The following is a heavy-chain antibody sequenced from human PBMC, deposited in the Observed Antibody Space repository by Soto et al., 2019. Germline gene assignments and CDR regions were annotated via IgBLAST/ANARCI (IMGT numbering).Heavy chain of an antibody. D-gene: IGHD6-6*01. CDR1: GFTFSSYS. J-gene: IGHJ5*02. Sequence: AGGSLRLSCAASGFTFSSYSMNWVRQAPGKGLEWVSYISSSSSTIYYADSVKGRFTISRDNAKNSLYLQMNSLRAEDTAVYYCARSPSIAARWFPNWFDPWGQGTLVTVSS. V-gene: IGHV3-48*01. CDR2: ISSSSSTI. CDR3: ARSPSIAARWFPNWFDP.